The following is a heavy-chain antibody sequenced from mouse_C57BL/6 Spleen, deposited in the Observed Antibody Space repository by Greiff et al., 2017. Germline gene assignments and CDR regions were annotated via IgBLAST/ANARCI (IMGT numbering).Heavy chain of an antibody. J-gene: IGHJ1*03. D-gene: IGHD2-2*01. Sequence: VQLQQSGPELVKPGASVKISCKASGYTFTDYYMNWVKQSHGKSLEWIGDINPNNGGTSYNQKFKGKATLTVDKSSSTAYMELRSLTSEDSAVYYCARAWLPIWYFDVWGTGTTVTVSS. CDR2: INPNNGGT. CDR3: ARAWLPIWYFDV. CDR1: GYTFTDYY. V-gene: IGHV1-26*01.